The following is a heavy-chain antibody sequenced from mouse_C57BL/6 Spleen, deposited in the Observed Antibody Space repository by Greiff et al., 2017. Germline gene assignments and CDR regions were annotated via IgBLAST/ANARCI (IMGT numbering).Heavy chain of an antibody. Sequence: EVQLQQSGPELVKPGASVKISCKASGYTFTDYYMNWVKQSHGKSLEWIGDINPNNGGTSYNQKFKGKATLTVDKSSSTAYMELRSLTSEDSAVYYCARVGYSPWGQGTSVTVSS. CDR3: ARVGYSP. CDR1: GYTFTDYY. V-gene: IGHV1-26*01. D-gene: IGHD1-2*01. J-gene: IGHJ4*01. CDR2: INPNNGGT.